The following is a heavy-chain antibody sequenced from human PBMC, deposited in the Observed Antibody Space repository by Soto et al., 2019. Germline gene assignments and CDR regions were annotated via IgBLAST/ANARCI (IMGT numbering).Heavy chain of an antibody. Sequence: PSETLSLTCAVYGGSFSGYYWSWIRQPPGKGLEWIGEINHSGSTNYNPSLKSRVTISVDTSKNQFSLKLSSVTAADTAVYYCARDLAPVDRAVAGTMYWFDPWGQGTLVTVSS. J-gene: IGHJ5*02. V-gene: IGHV4-34*01. CDR1: GGSFSGYY. D-gene: IGHD6-19*01. CDR2: INHSGST. CDR3: ARDLAPVDRAVAGTMYWFDP.